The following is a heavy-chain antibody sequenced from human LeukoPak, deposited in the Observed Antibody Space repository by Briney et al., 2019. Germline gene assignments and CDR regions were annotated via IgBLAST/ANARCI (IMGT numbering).Heavy chain of an antibody. Sequence: PGGSLRLSCAASGFTFDDYAMHWVRQAPGKGLEWVSGISWNSGSIGYADSVKGRFTISRDNSKNTLYLQMNSLRAEDTAVYYCARDAGTTLYYFDYWGQGTLVTVSS. CDR3: ARDAGTTLYYFDY. CDR1: GFTFDDYA. D-gene: IGHD1-7*01. J-gene: IGHJ4*02. V-gene: IGHV3-9*01. CDR2: ISWNSGSI.